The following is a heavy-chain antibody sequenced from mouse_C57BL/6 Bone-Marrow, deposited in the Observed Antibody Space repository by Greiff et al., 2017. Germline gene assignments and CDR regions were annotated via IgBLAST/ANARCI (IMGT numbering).Heavy chain of an antibody. Sequence: VQLQQPGAELVKPGASVKMSCKASGYTFTSYWITWVKQRPGQGLEWIGDIYPGSGSTNYNEKFKSKATLTVDTSSSTAYMQLSSLTSEDSAVYYCARDNGNYGYFDVWGTGTTVTVSA. CDR3: ARDNGNYGYFDV. D-gene: IGHD2-1*01. CDR1: GYTFTSYW. J-gene: IGHJ1*03. CDR2: IYPGSGST. V-gene: IGHV1-55*01.